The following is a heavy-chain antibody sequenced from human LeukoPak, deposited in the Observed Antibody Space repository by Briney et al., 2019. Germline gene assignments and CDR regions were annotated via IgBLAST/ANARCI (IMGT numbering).Heavy chain of an antibody. CDR3: ARELRKTIVVVPAARGAFDI. J-gene: IGHJ3*02. Sequence: SVKVSCKASGGTFSSYAISWVRQAPGQGLEWMGGIIPIFGTANYAQKFQGRVTITTDESTSTAYMELSSLRSEDTAVYYCARELRKTIVVVPAARGAFDIWGQGTMVTVSS. V-gene: IGHV1-69*05. CDR1: GGTFSSYA. D-gene: IGHD2-2*01. CDR2: IIPIFGTA.